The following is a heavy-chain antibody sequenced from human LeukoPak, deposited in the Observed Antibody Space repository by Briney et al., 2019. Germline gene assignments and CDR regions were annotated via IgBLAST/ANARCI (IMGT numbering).Heavy chain of an antibody. J-gene: IGHJ4*02. Sequence: GVSLTLSCAASGFNFSSYWMSWVRQAPGKGLEWVANIKQDGSEKYHVDSVKGRFTISRDNAKNSLHLQMNSLRAEDTGVLYRARVRDWGQGSLVSASS. CDR3: ARVRD. CDR2: IKQDGSEK. CDR1: GFNFSSYW. V-gene: IGHV3-7*01.